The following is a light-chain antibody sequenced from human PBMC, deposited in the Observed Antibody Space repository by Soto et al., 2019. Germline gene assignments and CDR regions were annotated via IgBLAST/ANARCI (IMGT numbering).Light chain of an antibody. Sequence: DIQMTQSPSTLSASVGDRVTITCRASQSISSGLAWYQQKPGKAPKLLIYKASSLESGVTSSFSGSGSGTEFTLTISSLQHDDFATYYCQQYNSYSLTFGGGTKVEIK. CDR1: QSISSG. CDR2: KAS. J-gene: IGKJ4*01. CDR3: QQYNSYSLT. V-gene: IGKV1-5*03.